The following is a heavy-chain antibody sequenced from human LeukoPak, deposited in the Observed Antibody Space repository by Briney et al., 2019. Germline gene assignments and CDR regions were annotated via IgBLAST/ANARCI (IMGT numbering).Heavy chain of an antibody. CDR3: ARAYYYDSSGYFGY. V-gene: IGHV4-59*01. Sequence: KPSETLSLTCTVCGGSISSYYWSWIRQPPGKGLEWIGYIYYSGSTNYNPSLKSRVTISVDTSKNQFSLKLSSVTAADTAVYYCARAYYYDSSGYFGYWGQGTLVTVSS. CDR2: IYYSGST. D-gene: IGHD3-22*01. CDR1: GGSISSYY. J-gene: IGHJ4*02.